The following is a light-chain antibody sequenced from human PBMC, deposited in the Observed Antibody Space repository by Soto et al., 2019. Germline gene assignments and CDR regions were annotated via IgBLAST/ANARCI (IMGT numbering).Light chain of an antibody. CDR1: QSISSW. CDR2: DAS. Sequence: DIQMTQSPSTLSASVGDRVTITYRASQSISSWLAWYQQKPGKAPKLLIYDASSLESGVPSRFSGSGSGTEFTLTISSLQPDDFATYYCQQYNSYSLFGPGTKVDIK. CDR3: QQYNSYSL. V-gene: IGKV1-5*01. J-gene: IGKJ3*01.